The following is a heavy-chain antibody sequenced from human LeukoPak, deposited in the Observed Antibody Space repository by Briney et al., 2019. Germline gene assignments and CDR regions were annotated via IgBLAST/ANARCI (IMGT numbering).Heavy chain of an antibody. Sequence: RGSLRLSCAASVFTFSNYWMSCVRQAPGKGLEWVANIKQEGIEKYYVDSVKDRFTVSRDNAKNSLCLQMNSLRADDTAVYYCARGKSSGAPGAYWGQGTLVTVSS. CDR2: IKQEGIEK. CDR3: ARGKSSGAPGAY. D-gene: IGHD6-19*01. V-gene: IGHV3-7*03. CDR1: VFTFSNYW. J-gene: IGHJ4*02.